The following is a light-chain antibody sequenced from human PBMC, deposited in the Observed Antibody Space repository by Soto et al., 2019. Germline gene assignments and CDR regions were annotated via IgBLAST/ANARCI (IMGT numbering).Light chain of an antibody. CDR3: QQLNIYPIT. V-gene: IGKV1-9*01. CDR2: TAS. Sequence: DIQLTQSPSFLSASVGDRVTITCRASQGISSDLAWYQQKPGKAPNLLIYTASTLQTGVPSRFSGSGSGTEFTLTISSLQPEDFATYYCQQLNIYPITFGQGTRLDIK. CDR1: QGISSD. J-gene: IGKJ5*01.